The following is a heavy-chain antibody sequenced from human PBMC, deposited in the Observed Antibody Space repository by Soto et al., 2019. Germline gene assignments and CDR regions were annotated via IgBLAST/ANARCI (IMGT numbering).Heavy chain of an antibody. CDR3: AHVTNWSLAY. CDR1: GFSLSTSGVG. Sequence: GPTLVNPTQTLTLTCTLSGFSLSTSGVGVGWIRQPPGKALEWLALIYWNDDKGYSPSLKRRVTITKDTSKNQLVLTMTYMDFVDTATYYCAHVTNWSLAYWGQGTLVTVSS. V-gene: IGHV2-5*01. J-gene: IGHJ4*02. CDR2: IYWNDDK. D-gene: IGHD1-1*01.